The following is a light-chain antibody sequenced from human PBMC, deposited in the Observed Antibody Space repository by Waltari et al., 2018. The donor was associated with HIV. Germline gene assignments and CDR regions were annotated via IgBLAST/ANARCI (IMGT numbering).Light chain of an antibody. CDR2: GAS. J-gene: IGKJ1*01. CDR3: QQYNKWPWT. CDR1: QSVSNN. Sequence: EIVMTQYPATLSVSPGERATLSCRAAQSVSNNLAWFQQRPGQAPRLLISGASTRATDVSARFSGSGSGTEFTLTISSLQSEDFAIYYCQQYNKWPWTFGQGTKVEIK. V-gene: IGKV3-15*01.